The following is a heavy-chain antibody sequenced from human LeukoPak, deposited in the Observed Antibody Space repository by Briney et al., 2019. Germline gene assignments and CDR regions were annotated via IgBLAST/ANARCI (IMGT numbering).Heavy chain of an antibody. CDR2: INSDGSST. CDR1: GFTFSSYW. J-gene: IGHJ4*02. Sequence: PGGSLRLSCAASGFTFSSYWMHWVRQAPGKGLVWASRINSDGSSTSYADSVKGRFTISRDNAKNTLYLQMSSLRAEDTAVYYCARGQSVRNDLWGQGTLVTVSS. CDR3: ARGQSVRNDL. D-gene: IGHD1-1*01. V-gene: IGHV3-74*01.